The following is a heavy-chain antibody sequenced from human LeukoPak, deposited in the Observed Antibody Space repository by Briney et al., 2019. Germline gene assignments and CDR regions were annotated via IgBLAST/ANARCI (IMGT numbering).Heavy chain of an antibody. Sequence: PSETLSLTCTVSGGSISSSSYYWGWIRQPPGKGLEWIGRIYTSGSTNYNPSLKSRVTISVDTSKNQFSLKLSSVTAADTAVYYCAREITIFGVVIFDPWGQGTLVTVSS. J-gene: IGHJ5*02. D-gene: IGHD3-3*01. CDR3: AREITIFGVVIFDP. CDR1: GGSISSSSYY. V-gene: IGHV4-61*02. CDR2: IYTSGST.